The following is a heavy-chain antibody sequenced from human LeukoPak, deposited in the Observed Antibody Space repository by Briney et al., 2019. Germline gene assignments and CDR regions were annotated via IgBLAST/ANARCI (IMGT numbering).Heavy chain of an antibody. CDR1: GFTFSNYA. V-gene: IGHV3-30*04. J-gene: IGHJ4*02. Sequence: GGSLRLSCAASGFTFSNYAMHWVRQAPGKGLEWVGAISHDGDSKYYADSVKGRFTISRDNSKNTLYLQMNSLRAEDTAVYYCARDSDSWYFDYWGQGTLVTVSS. CDR3: ARDSDSWYFDY. CDR2: ISHDGDSK. D-gene: IGHD6-13*01.